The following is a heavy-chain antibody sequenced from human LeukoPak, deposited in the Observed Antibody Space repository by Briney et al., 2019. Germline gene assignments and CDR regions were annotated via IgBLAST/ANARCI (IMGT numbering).Heavy chain of an antibody. V-gene: IGHV4-59*08. D-gene: IGHD3-9*01. CDR2: IYYSGST. J-gene: IGHJ4*02. CDR1: GGSISSYY. Sequence: SETLSLTCTVSGGSISSYYWGWIRQPPGKGLEWIGYIYYSGSTNYNPSLKSRVTISVDTSKNQFSLKLSSVTAADTAVYYCARRSIFAPVGYFDYWGQGTLVTVSS. CDR3: ARRSIFAPVGYFDY.